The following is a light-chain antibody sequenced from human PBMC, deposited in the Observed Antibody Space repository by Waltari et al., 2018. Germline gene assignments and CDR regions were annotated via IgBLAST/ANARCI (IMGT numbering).Light chain of an antibody. Sequence: EIVLTQFPGTLSLSPGERVILSCRASQSIRSQLAWYQQKPGQAPRLLIYGTSNRATGIPDRFSGSGSVTDFSLTISRLDPEDCAVYYWQHYLNLPVAVGPGTKVEIK. CDR2: GTS. J-gene: IGKJ3*01. CDR1: QSIRSQ. V-gene: IGKV3-20*01. CDR3: QHYLNLPVA.